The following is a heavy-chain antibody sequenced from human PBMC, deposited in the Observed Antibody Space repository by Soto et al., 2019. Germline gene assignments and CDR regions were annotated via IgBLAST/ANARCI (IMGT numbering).Heavy chain of an antibody. CDR1: GYSFTSYW. D-gene: IGHD1-7*01. J-gene: IGHJ6*02. V-gene: IGHV5-51*01. CDR3: ARRPPGTRYYYYGMDV. CDR2: IYPGDSDT. Sequence: PGESLKISCKGSGYSFTSYWIGWVRQMPGKGLEWMGIIYPGDSDTRYSPSFQGQVTISADKSISTAYLQWSSLKASDTAMYYCARRPPGTRYYYYGMDVWGQGTTVTVSS.